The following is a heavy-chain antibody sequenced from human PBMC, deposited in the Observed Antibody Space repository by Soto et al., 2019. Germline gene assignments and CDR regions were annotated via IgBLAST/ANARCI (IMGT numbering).Heavy chain of an antibody. CDR2: IYYSGST. CDR1: GGSISSSSYY. J-gene: IGHJ4*02. Sequence: SETLSLTCTVSGGSISSSSYYWGWIRQPPGKGLEWIGSIYYSGSTYYNPSLKSRVTISVDTSKNQFSLKLSSVTAADTAVYYCARHRISTIYNIYYFDYWGQGTLVTVSS. CDR3: ARHRISTIYNIYYFDY. V-gene: IGHV4-39*01. D-gene: IGHD3-3*01.